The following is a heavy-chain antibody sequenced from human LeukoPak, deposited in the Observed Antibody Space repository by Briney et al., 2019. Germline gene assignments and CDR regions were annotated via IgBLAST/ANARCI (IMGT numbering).Heavy chain of an antibody. D-gene: IGHD3-16*01. CDR1: GFTFNTHG. CDR2: TWHDGTNK. V-gene: IGHV3-33*08. J-gene: IGHJ6*02. Sequence: PGGSLRLSCAASGFTFNTHGMHWVRQAPGKGLEWVAVTWHDGTNKYYADSVKGRFTISRDNSQNTLFLQMNSLRAEDTAVYYCARDVHSLGERYYSMDAWGQGTTVTVSS. CDR3: ARDVHSLGERYYSMDA.